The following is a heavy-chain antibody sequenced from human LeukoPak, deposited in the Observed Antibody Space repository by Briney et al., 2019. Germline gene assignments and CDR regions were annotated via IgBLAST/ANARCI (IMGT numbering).Heavy chain of an antibody. D-gene: IGHD2-2*01. V-gene: IGHV5-51*01. CDR2: IYPGDSDT. CDR3: ARHGSTGYCSSTSCPIDY. J-gene: IGHJ4*02. CDR1: GYSFTSYW. Sequence: GESLLISCKGSGYSFTSYWIGWVRQMPGKGLEWMGIIYPGDSDTRYSPSFQGQVTISADKSISTAYLQWSSLKASDTAMYYCARHGSTGYCSSTSCPIDYWGQGTLVTVSS.